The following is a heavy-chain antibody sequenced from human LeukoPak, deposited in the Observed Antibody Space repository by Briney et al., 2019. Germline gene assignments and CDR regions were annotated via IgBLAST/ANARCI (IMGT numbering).Heavy chain of an antibody. V-gene: IGHV4-59*01. CDR1: GGSFSGYY. CDR2: IYYSGST. J-gene: IGHJ5*02. D-gene: IGHD3-22*01. CDR3: ARDHLDSSGYNWFDP. Sequence: SETLSLTCAVYGGSFSGYYWSWIRQPPGKGLEWIGYIYYSGSTNYNPSLKSRVTISVDTSKNQFSLKLSSVTAADTAVYYCARDHLDSSGYNWFDPWGQGTLVTVSS.